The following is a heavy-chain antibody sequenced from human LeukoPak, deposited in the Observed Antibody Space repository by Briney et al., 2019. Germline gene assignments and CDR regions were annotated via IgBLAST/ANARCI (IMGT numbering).Heavy chain of an antibody. D-gene: IGHD3-22*01. CDR3: ARRGYYYDSSGYYLGGFDY. J-gene: IGHJ4*02. V-gene: IGHV3-23*01. CDR2: ISGSGGST. Sequence: GGSLRLSCAASGFTFSSYGMSWVREAPGKGLEWVSAISGSGGSTYYADSVKGRFTISRDNAKNSLYLQMNSLRAEDTAVYYCARRGYYYDSSGYYLGGFDYWGQGTLLTVSS. CDR1: GFTFSSYG.